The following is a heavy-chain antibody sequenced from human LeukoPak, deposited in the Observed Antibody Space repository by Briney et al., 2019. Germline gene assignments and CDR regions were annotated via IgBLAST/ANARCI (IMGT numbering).Heavy chain of an antibody. CDR1: GGSISSYY. Sequence: SETLSLTCTVSGGSISSYYWSWIRQPAGKGLEWIGRIYTSGSTNYNPSLKSRVTISVDNSNNKFSLRLSSVTAADTALYYCARGTLYSGWSYYFDSWGQGTLVTVSS. J-gene: IGHJ4*02. CDR3: ARGTLYSGWSYYFDS. CDR2: IYTSGST. V-gene: IGHV4-4*07. D-gene: IGHD6-19*01.